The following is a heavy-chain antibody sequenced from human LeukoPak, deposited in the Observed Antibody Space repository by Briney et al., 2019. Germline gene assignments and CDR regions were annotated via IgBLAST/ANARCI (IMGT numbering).Heavy chain of an antibody. J-gene: IGHJ3*02. D-gene: IGHD6-13*01. V-gene: IGHV1-24*01. CDR3: ATPSGRYSSSWYGPSDAFDI. CDR2: FDPEDGEA. CDR1: GYTLTELS. Sequence: ASVKVSCKVSGYTLTELSIHWVRQAPGKGLEWMGGFDPEDGEAIYAQKFQGRLTMTEDTSTDTAYMELSSLRSEDTAVYYCATPSGRYSSSWYGPSDAFDIWGQGTMVTVSS.